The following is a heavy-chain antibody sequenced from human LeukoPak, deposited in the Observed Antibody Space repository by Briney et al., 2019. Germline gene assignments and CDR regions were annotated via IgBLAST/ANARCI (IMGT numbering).Heavy chain of an antibody. J-gene: IGHJ3*02. D-gene: IGHD6-13*01. CDR2: ISYDGSNK. Sequence: GGSLRLSCAASGFTFSSYGMHWVRQAPGKGLEWVAVISYDGSNKYYADSVKGRFTISRDNSKNTLYLQMNSLRAEDTAVCYCARDQGSSSWYDRGELHDAFDIWGQGTMVTVSS. CDR1: GFTFSSYG. V-gene: IGHV3-30*03. CDR3: ARDQGSSSWYDRGELHDAFDI.